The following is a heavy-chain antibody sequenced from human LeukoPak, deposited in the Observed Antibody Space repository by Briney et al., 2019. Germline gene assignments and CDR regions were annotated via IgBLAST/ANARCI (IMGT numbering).Heavy chain of an antibody. V-gene: IGHV1-69*05. J-gene: IGHJ6*03. CDR3: ARDRMGAPTYYYYMDV. CDR1: GGTFSSYA. Sequence: GASVKVSCKASGGTFSSYAISWVRQAPGQGLEWMGRIIPIFGKANYAQKFQGRVTITTHESTSTAYMELSSLRSEDTAVYYCARDRMGAPTYYYYMDVWGKGTTVTVSS. CDR2: IIPIFGKA. D-gene: IGHD2-15*01.